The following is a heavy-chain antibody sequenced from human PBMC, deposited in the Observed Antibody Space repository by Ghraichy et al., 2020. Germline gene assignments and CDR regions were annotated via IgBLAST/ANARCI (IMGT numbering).Heavy chain of an antibody. CDR1: GFTFSNYW. D-gene: IGHD1-1*01. CDR3: VRPRQPYYYYAMDV. CDR2: IRQDGNEK. J-gene: IGHJ6*02. Sequence: LSLTCAASGFTFSNYWMTWVRQAPGKGLEWVANIRQDGNEKYCVDSVKGRFTISRDNAKNSLYLQMNSLRAEDTAIYYCVRPRQPYYYYAMDVWGQGTTVTVCS. V-gene: IGHV3-7*01.